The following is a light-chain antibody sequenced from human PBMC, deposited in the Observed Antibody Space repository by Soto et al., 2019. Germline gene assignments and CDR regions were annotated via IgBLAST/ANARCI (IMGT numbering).Light chain of an antibody. CDR3: QQYGSSPST. CDR2: GAS. V-gene: IGKV3-20*01. J-gene: IGKJ4*01. Sequence: EIVLTQSPGTLSLSPGERATLSCRASQSVSKNFLAWYQQKPGQAPRLLISGASNSATGIPDRFSGSGSGTDFSLTINRLEPEDRAVYFCQQYGSSPSTFGGGTKVAIK. CDR1: QSVSKNF.